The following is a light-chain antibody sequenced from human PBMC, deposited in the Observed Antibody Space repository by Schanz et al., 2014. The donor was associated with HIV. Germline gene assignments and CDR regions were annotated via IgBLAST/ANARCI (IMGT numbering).Light chain of an antibody. CDR2: EVT. Sequence: QSALTQPASVSGSPGQSITISCTGTRNDVGTYNLVSWYQQHPGKAPQLMIYEVTKRPSGVSDRFSGSKSDNTASLTISGLQAEDEADYYCCSYAGSSTVVFGGGTKVTVL. CDR1: RNDVGTYNL. CDR3: CSYAGSSTVV. V-gene: IGLV2-23*02. J-gene: IGLJ2*01.